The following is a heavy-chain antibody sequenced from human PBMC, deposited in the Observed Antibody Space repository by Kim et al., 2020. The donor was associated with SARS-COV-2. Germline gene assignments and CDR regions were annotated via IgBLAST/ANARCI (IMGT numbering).Heavy chain of an antibody. J-gene: IGHJ4*02. Sequence: GGSLRLSCAASGFTFSSYAMSWVRQAPGKGLEWVSGVDDGGGSTYYADSVKGRFTISRDNSKNMLFLQVSSLRAEDTALYYCAKPGGYTRGWNDYWGQGTLVTVSS. D-gene: IGHD6-19*01. CDR1: GFTFSSYA. CDR3: AKPGGYTRGWNDY. CDR2: VDDGGGST. V-gene: IGHV3-23*01.